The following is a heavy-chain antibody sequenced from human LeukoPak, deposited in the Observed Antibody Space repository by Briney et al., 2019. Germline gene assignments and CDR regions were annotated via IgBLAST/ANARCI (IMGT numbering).Heavy chain of an antibody. D-gene: IGHD1-7*01. J-gene: IGHJ4*02. CDR1: GFTFSSYE. CDR3: AGDSWNYGLLDS. V-gene: IGHV3-48*03. Sequence: PGGSLRLSCAASGFTFSSYEMNWVRQAPGKGLEWVSYISSSGSTIYYADSVKGRFTISRDNAKNSLYLQMNSLRAEDTAVYYCAGDSWNYGLLDSWGQGTLVTVSS. CDR2: ISSSGSTI.